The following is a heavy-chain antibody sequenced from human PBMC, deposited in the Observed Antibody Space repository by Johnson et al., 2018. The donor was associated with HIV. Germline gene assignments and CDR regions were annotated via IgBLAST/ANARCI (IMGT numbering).Heavy chain of an antibody. D-gene: IGHD6-13*01. Sequence: QVQLVESGGGVVQPGGSLRLSCAASGFTFSSFGMHWVRQAPAKGLEWVAFISYDGSNKYYADSVKGRFTISRDNSKNSLYLQMNSLRADETACDDCAKDTGAAGTRGYAFDIWGQGTMVTVSS. J-gene: IGHJ3*02. CDR1: GFTFSSFG. CDR2: ISYDGSNK. CDR3: AKDTGAAGTRGYAFDI. V-gene: IGHV3-30*04.